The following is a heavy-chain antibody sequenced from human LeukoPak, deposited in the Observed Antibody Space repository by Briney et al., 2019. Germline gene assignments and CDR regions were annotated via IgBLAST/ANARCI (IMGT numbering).Heavy chain of an antibody. V-gene: IGHV4-31*03. CDR2: LYYSGSS. Sequence: SETLSLTCTVSGGSIISAGYYWSWIRQHPGKGLEWIGYLYYSGSSYYNPSLKSRVTISADTSKNQFSLKLSSVTAADTAIYYCAKTLYYYDSSGYPSPGFYFDYWGQGTLVTVSS. CDR3: AKTLYYYDSSGYPSPGFYFDY. J-gene: IGHJ4*02. D-gene: IGHD3-22*01. CDR1: GGSIISAGYY.